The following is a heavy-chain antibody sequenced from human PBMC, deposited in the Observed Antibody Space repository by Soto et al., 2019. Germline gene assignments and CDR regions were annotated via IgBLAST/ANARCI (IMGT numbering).Heavy chain of an antibody. J-gene: IGHJ6*02. V-gene: IGHV3-53*01. CDR3: ARFMVRGVITTRRYGMDV. Sequence: VGSLRLSCAASGFSVSDKCMNWVRQAPGKGLEWVSVIYRGGTTYYADSVKGRFTISRDNSKNTLYLQMNSLRAEDTAVYYCARFMVRGVITTRRYGMDVWGQGTTVTVSS. CDR2: IYRGGTT. D-gene: IGHD3-10*01. CDR1: GFSVSDKC.